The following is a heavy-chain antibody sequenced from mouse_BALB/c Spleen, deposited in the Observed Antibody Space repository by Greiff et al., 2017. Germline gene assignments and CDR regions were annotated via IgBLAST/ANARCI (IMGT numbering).Heavy chain of an antibody. CDR1: GFNIKDTY. CDR3: ARVGSASYFDY. J-gene: IGHJ2*01. CDR2: IDPANGNT. Sequence: EVQRVESGAELVKPGASVKLSCTASGFNIKDTYMHWVKQRPEQGLEWIGRIDPANGNTKYDPKFQGKATITADTSSNTAYLQLSSLTSEDTAVYYCARVGSASYFDYWGQGTTLTVSS. D-gene: IGHD1-1*02. V-gene: IGHV14-3*02.